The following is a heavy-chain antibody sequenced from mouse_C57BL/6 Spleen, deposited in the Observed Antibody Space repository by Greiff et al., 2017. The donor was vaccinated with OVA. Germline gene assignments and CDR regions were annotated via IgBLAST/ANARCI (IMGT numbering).Heavy chain of an antibody. Sequence: QVQLKQSGAELVKPGASVKISCKASGYAFSSYWMNWVKQRPGKGLEWIGQIYPGDGDTNYNGKFKGKATLTADKSSSTAYMQLSSLTSEDSAVYFCARSPYYGSSRYWYFDVWGTGTTVTVSS. D-gene: IGHD1-1*01. CDR1: GYAFSSYW. J-gene: IGHJ1*03. V-gene: IGHV1-80*01. CDR3: ARSPYYGSSRYWYFDV. CDR2: IYPGDGDT.